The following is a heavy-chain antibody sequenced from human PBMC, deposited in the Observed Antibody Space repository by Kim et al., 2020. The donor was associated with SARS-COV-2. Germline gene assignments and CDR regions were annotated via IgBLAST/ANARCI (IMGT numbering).Heavy chain of an antibody. J-gene: IGHJ4*02. CDR1: GYTFTGYY. CDR3: ARDLSVGFTLADYYDSSGYAY. V-gene: IGHV1-2*02. CDR2: INPNSGGT. D-gene: IGHD3-22*01. Sequence: ASVKVSCKASGYTFTGYYMHWVRQAPGQGLEWMGWINPNSGGTNYAQKFQGRVTMTRDTSISTAYMELSRLRSDDTAVYYCARDLSVGFTLADYYDSSGYAYWGQGTLVTVSS.